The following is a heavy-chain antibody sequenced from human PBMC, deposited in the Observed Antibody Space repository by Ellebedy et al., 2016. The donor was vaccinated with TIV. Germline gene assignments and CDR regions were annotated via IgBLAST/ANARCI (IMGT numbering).Heavy chain of an antibody. J-gene: IGHJ6*02. CDR2: INHSGST. D-gene: IGHD2-15*01. Sequence: PSETLSLTCAVYRGPFSGYYWSWIRQPPGKGLEWIGEINHSGSTNYNPSLKSRATVSVDTSKNQFSLKLSSLTAADTAIYYCARIASLSGGMVGPDYGPDVWGQGTTVTVPS. CDR1: RGPFSGYY. V-gene: IGHV4-34*01. CDR3: ARIASLSGGMVGPDYGPDV.